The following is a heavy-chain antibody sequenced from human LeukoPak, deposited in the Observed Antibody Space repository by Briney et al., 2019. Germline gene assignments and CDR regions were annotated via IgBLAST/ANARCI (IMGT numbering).Heavy chain of an antibody. CDR1: GFTFSDAW. J-gene: IGHJ4*02. D-gene: IGHD6-19*01. CDR3: TTEDRQWLFDY. V-gene: IGHV3-15*01. CDR2: IKSKTDGGTT. Sequence: GGSLRLSCAASGFTFSDAWMSWVRQAPGKGLEWVGRIKSKTDGGTTDYAAPVKGRFTISRDDSKNTLYLQMNSLKTEDTAVYYCTTEDRQWLFDYWGQGTLVTVSS.